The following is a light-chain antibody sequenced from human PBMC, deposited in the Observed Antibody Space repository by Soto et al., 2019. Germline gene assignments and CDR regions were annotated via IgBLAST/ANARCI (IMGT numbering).Light chain of an antibody. J-gene: IGLJ1*01. CDR3: CSYTSSTSYV. CDR1: SSDVGGYNF. Sequence: QSALTQPASVSGSPGQSITISCTGTSSDVGGYNFVTWYQQHPGEAPKLMIHDVSSRASGVPNRFSGSKSGTTASLTISGLQAEDEAYYYCCSYTSSTSYVFGSGTKVTVL. V-gene: IGLV2-14*03. CDR2: DVS.